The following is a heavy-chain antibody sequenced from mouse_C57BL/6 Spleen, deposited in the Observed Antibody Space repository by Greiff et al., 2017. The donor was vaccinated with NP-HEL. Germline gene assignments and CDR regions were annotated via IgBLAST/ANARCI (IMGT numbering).Heavy chain of an antibody. V-gene: IGHV1-69*01. D-gene: IGHD1-1*01. J-gene: IGHJ2*01. Sequence: VQLQQPGAELVMPGASVKLSCKASGYTFTSYWMHWVKQRPGQGLEWIGEIDPSDSYTNYNQKFKGKSTLTVDKSSSTAYMQLSSLTSEDSAVYYCARSNYGSSYDYFDYWGQGTTLPVSS. CDR1: GYTFTSYW. CDR3: ARSNYGSSYDYFDY. CDR2: IDPSDSYT.